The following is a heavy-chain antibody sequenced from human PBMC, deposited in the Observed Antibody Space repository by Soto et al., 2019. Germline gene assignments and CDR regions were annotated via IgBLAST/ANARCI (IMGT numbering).Heavy chain of an antibody. CDR2: IKQDGSEK. Sequence: GGSLRLSCAASGFTFSSYWMSWVRQAPGKGLEWVANIKQDGSEKYYVDSVKGRFTISRDNAKNSLYLQMNSLRAEDTAVYYCARDGEYSYDSLYYYGMDVWGQGTTVTVSS. V-gene: IGHV3-7*05. CDR3: ARDGEYSYDSLYYYGMDV. J-gene: IGHJ6*02. D-gene: IGHD5-18*01. CDR1: GFTFSSYW.